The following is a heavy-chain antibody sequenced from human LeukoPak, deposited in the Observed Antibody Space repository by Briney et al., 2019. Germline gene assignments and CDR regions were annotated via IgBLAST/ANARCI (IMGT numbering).Heavy chain of an antibody. J-gene: IGHJ6*02. D-gene: IGHD6-6*01. CDR1: GFTFDDYA. Sequence: GGSLRHSCADSGFTFDDYALHWVRQTPGKGLEWVSGINWNSDRIGYADSVKGRFTISRDNAKNPLYLQMNSLRAEDTALYYCAKDSSSSPYYGMDVWGQGTTVTVSS. CDR3: AKDSSSSPYYGMDV. CDR2: INWNSDRI. V-gene: IGHV3-9*01.